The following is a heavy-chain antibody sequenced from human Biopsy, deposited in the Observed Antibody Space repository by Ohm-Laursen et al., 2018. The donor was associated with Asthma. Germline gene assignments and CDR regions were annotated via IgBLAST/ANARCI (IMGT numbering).Heavy chain of an antibody. CDR1: GFAFGKYG. J-gene: IGHJ4*02. CDR3: AKNNDQQLTY. Sequence: SLRLSCAASGFAFGKYGMYWARQAPGKGLQWVAVITHDGSRMYYADSVSGRFTISRDNSRNTLYLEMSSLRVDDTAVYYCAKNNDQQLTYWGRGTLVTVSS. D-gene: IGHD6-13*01. V-gene: IGHV3-30*18. CDR2: ITHDGSRM.